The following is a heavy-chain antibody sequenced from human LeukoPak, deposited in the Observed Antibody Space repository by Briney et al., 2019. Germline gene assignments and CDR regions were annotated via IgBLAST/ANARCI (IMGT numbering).Heavy chain of an antibody. CDR3: ARGGSVNNRRFYYFDY. CDR1: GYSFSIYG. V-gene: IGHV1-18*04. J-gene: IGHJ4*02. CDR2: ISSYSGDT. D-gene: IGHD3-10*01. Sequence: GASVKVSSKPSGYSFSIYGITWVRHAPRQGLERMGWISSYSGDTHFAQTFQDRHSITTDTSTNTANMELRSLRSDDTAVYFCARGGSVNNRRFYYFDYWGQGTLVTVSS.